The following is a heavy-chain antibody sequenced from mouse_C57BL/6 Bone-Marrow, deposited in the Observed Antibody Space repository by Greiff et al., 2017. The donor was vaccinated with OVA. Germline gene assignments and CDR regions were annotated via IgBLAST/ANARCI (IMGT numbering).Heavy chain of an antibody. CDR3: AREGITTVTEGVFDY. V-gene: IGHV1-59*01. D-gene: IGHD1-1*01. CDR2: IDPSDSYT. CDR1: VYTFTSYW. J-gene: IGHJ2*01. Sequence: QVQLKQPGAELVRPGTSVKLSCKASVYTFTSYWMHWVKQRPGQGLEWIGVIDPSDSYTNYNQKFKGKATLTVDTSSSTAYMQLSSLTSEDSAVYYCAREGITTVTEGVFDYWGQGTTLTVSS.